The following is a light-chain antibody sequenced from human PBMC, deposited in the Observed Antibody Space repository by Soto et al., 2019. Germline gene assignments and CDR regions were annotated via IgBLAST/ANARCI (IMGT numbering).Light chain of an antibody. V-gene: IGKV3-20*01. CDR1: QSVSSSY. J-gene: IGKJ1*01. CDR2: GAS. CDR3: QQYGSSRT. Sequence: ENVWTQSPGTLSLSPGERATLSCRASQSVSSSYLAWYQQKPGQAPRLLIYGASSRATGIPDRFSGSGSGTDFTLTISRLEPEDFAVYYCQQYGSSRTFGQGTKVDIK.